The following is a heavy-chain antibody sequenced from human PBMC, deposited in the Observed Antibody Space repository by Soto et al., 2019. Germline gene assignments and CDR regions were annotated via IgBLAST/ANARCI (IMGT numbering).Heavy chain of an antibody. J-gene: IGHJ4*02. Sequence: SETLSLTCAVSGYSISSGYYWGWIRQPPGKGLEWIGSIYHSGSTYYNPSLKSRVTISVDTSKNQFSLKLSSVTAADTAVYYCARVKIVLMVYAIGHFDYWGQGTLVTVS. CDR3: ARVKIVLMVYAIGHFDY. D-gene: IGHD2-8*01. V-gene: IGHV4-38-2*01. CDR1: GYSISSGYY. CDR2: IYHSGST.